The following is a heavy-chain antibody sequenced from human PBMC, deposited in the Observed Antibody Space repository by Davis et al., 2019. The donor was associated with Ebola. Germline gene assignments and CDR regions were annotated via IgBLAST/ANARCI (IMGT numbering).Heavy chain of an antibody. Sequence: ASVKVSCKVSGYTFTGYYMHWVRQAPGQGLEWMGIINPSGGSTTYAQKFQGRVTMTRDTSTSTVYMELSSLGSEDTAVYYCARDSVPAAMKDYYYYGMDVWGQGTTVTVSS. CDR2: INPSGGST. D-gene: IGHD2-2*01. J-gene: IGHJ6*02. V-gene: IGHV1-46*01. CDR1: GYTFTGYY. CDR3: ARDSVPAAMKDYYYYGMDV.